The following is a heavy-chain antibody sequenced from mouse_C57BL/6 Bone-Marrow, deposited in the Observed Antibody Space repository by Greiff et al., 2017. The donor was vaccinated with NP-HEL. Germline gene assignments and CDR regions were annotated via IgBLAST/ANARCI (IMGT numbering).Heavy chain of an antibody. CDR3: ASLDY. CDR1: GYSITSGYY. J-gene: IGHJ2*01. V-gene: IGHV3-6*01. CDR2: ISYDGSN. Sequence: ESGPGLVKPSQSLSLTCSVTGYSITSGYYWNWIRQFPGNKREWMGYISYDGSNNYNPSLKNRISITRDTSKNQFFLKLNSVTTEDTATYYCASLDYWGQGTTLTVSS.